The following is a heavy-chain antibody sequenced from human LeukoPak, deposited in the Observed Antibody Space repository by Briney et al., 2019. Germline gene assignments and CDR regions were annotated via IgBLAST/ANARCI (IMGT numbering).Heavy chain of an antibody. V-gene: IGHV4-59*12. D-gene: IGHD3-22*01. Sequence: PSETLSLTCTVSGGSISSYYWSWIRQPPGKGLEWIGYIYYSGSTNYNPSLKSRVTVSVDTSKDQFSLKLSSVTAADTAVYYCARGEFRVVKFTRFDPWGQGTLVTVSS. J-gene: IGHJ5*02. CDR2: IYYSGST. CDR1: GGSISSYY. CDR3: ARGEFRVVKFTRFDP.